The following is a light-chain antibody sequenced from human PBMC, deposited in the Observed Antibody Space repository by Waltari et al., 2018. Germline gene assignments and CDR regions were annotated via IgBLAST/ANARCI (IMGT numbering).Light chain of an antibody. J-gene: IGKJ3*01. CDR1: QSVSAY. CDR3: QHTTDWPPAFT. V-gene: IGKV3-11*01. CDR2: GSS. Sequence: EVVLTQSPATLSLSPGEGATLSCRDSQSVSAYLAWYQQKPGQAPRQLSYGSSTRATGVPDRFSGRGSGTDFSLTISSVEPEDFAVYYCQHTTDWPPAFTFGPGTRVDLK.